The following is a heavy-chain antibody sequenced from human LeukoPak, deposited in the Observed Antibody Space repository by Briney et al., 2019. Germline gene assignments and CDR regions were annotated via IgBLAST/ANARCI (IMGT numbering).Heavy chain of an antibody. CDR2: IKQDGSVK. CDR3: ATASRDITRYRNNLDN. CDR1: GFTFITYW. J-gene: IGHJ4*02. V-gene: IGHV3-7*01. Sequence: GGSLRLSCAASGFTFITYWISWVRQAPGRGLEWVANIKQDGSVKYYVDSAKGRFTISRDNAKKSVYLEMNSLRADDTAVYYCATASRDITRYRNNLDNWGQGTLVTVSS. D-gene: IGHD3-22*01.